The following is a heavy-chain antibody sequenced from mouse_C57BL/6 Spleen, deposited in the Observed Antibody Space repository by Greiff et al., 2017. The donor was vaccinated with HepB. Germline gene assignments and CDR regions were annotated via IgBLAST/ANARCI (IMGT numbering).Heavy chain of an antibody. J-gene: IGHJ3*01. CDR1: GYTFTSYW. D-gene: IGHD3-2*02. CDR2: IHPNSGST. Sequence: VKLQQPGAELVKPGASVKLSCKASGYTFTSYWMHWVKQRPGQGLEWIGMIHPNSGSTNYNEKFKSKATLTVDKSSSTAYMQLSSLTSEDSAVYYCARERDSSGLFAYWGQGTLVTVSA. CDR3: ARERDSSGLFAY. V-gene: IGHV1-64*01.